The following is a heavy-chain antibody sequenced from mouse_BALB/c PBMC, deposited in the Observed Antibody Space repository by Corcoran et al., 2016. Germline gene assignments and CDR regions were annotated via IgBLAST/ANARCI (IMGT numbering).Heavy chain of an antibody. V-gene: IGHV14-3*02. Sequence: EDQLQQSGAVLVKPGASVKLSCTASGFNIKDTYMHWVKQRTEQGVEWIGRIDPANGNTKYDPKFQGKATITADTSSNTAYLQLSSLTSDDTAVYYCARWDWYFDVWGAGTTVTVSS. CDR1: GFNIKDTY. CDR2: IDPANGNT. CDR3: ARWDWYFDV. J-gene: IGHJ1*01.